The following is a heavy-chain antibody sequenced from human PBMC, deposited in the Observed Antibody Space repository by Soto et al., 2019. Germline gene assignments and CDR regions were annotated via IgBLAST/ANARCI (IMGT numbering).Heavy chain of an antibody. Sequence: QVQLVESGGGVVQPGRSLRLSCAASGFTFSSYGMHWVRQAPGKGLEWVAVISYDGDYQYYADSVKGRFTISIDNSKNTLYLQMNTLRPEDTAVYFCAKSRGGSSWYEGDSWGQGTLVTVSS. V-gene: IGHV3-30*18. CDR2: ISYDGDYQ. D-gene: IGHD6-13*01. CDR3: AKSRGGSSWYEGDS. CDR1: GFTFSSYG. J-gene: IGHJ4*02.